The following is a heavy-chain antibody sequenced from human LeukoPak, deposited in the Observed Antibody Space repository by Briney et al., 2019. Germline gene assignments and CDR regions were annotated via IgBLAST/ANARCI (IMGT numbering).Heavy chain of an antibody. CDR1: GFTVSSNY. CDR3: AREGIAPPYYFDY. D-gene: IGHD6-13*01. CDR2: IYSGGST. V-gene: IGHV3-53*01. Sequence: PGGSLRLSCAASGFTVSSNYMSWVRQAPGKGLEWVSVIYSGGSTYYADSVKGRFTISRDNSKNTLYLQMNSLRAEDTAVYYCAREGIAPPYYFDYWGQGTLVTVSS. J-gene: IGHJ4*02.